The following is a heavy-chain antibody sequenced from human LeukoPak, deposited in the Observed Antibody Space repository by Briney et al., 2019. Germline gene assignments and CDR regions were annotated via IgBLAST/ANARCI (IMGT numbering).Heavy chain of an antibody. CDR2: IYSGGST. V-gene: IGHV3-53*01. Sequence: GGSLRLSCAASGFTVRSNYMSWVRQAPGKGLEWVSVIYSGGSTYYADSVKGRFTISRDNSKNTLYLQMNRLRAEDTAVYYCARNAAPYWGQGTLVTVSS. CDR1: GFTVRSNY. D-gene: IGHD2-2*01. CDR3: ARNAAPY. J-gene: IGHJ4*02.